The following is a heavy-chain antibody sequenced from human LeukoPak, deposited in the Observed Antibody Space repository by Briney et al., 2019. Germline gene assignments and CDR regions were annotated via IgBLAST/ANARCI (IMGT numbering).Heavy chain of an antibody. Sequence: SETLSLTCTVSGGSISSYYWSWIRQPPGKGLEWIGYIYYSGGTNYNPSLKSRVTISVDTSKNQFSLKLSSVTAADTAVYYCARPQRDLLWFGDLLSERFDYWGQGTLVTVSS. CDR1: GGSISSYY. V-gene: IGHV4-59*08. J-gene: IGHJ4*02. D-gene: IGHD3-10*01. CDR3: ARPQRDLLWFGDLLSERFDY. CDR2: IYYSGGT.